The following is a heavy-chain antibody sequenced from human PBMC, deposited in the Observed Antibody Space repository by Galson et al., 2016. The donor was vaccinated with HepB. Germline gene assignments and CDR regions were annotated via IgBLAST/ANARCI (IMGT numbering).Heavy chain of an antibody. V-gene: IGHV3-33*01. D-gene: IGHD2-8*01. CDR1: GFTFSTYG. J-gene: IGHJ3*02. Sequence: SLRLSCAASGFTFSTYGMHWARQAPGKGLEWVGVIWYDGSKKYYADSVKGRFTIARDNSKNTLYLQMNSLRAEDTAVYYCARLGGYCTDGVCYPGAFDMWGQGTMVTVSS. CDR3: ARLGGYCTDGVCYPGAFDM. CDR2: IWYDGSKK.